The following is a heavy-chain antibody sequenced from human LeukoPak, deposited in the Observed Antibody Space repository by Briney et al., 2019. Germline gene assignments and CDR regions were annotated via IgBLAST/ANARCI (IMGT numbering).Heavy chain of an antibody. CDR3: AKSFRYANTYFEY. V-gene: IGHV3-23*01. J-gene: IGHJ4*02. CDR2: ISSSGGST. Sequence: GSLRLSCAASGFTFSSDAMRWVRQAPGKGLEWVSAISSSGGSTYYADSVKGRFTISRDNSKTTLYLQMDSLRAEDTAVYYCAKSFRYANTYFEYWGQGTLVPVSS. CDR1: GFTFSSDA. D-gene: IGHD2-2*01.